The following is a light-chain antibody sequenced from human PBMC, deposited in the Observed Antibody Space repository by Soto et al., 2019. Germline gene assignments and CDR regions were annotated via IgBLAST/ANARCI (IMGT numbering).Light chain of an antibody. CDR1: SSDVGSYNL. J-gene: IGLJ1*01. CDR2: EGS. Sequence: QSALTRPASVSGSPGQSITISCTGTSSDVGSYNLVSWYQQHPGKAPKLMIYEGSKRPSGVSNRFSGSKSGNTASLTISGLQAEHVAHYYSCSYAGSSTFVFGAGTKLTVL. CDR3: CSYAGSSTFV. V-gene: IGLV2-23*01.